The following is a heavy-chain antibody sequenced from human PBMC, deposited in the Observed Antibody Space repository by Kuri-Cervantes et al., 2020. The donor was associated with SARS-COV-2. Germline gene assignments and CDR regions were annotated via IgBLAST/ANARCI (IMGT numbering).Heavy chain of an antibody. CDR3: ARVGGNWELPFDY. CDR2: IDHSGRT. CDR1: GGSFSDSF. J-gene: IGHJ4*02. V-gene: IGHV4-34*01. Sequence: GSLRLSCGVYGGSFSDSFWGWVRQSPGKGLEWIGEIDHSGRTDYNPTLKNRVTISRQTSTNQVSLKLRSVTVADSAVYYCARVGGNWELPFDYWGQGTLVTVSS. D-gene: IGHD3-10*01.